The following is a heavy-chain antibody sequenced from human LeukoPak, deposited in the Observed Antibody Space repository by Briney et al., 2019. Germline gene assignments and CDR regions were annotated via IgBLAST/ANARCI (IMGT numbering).Heavy chain of an antibody. Sequence: LETLSLTCTVSGGSISSSSYYWGWIRQPPGKGLEWIGSIYYSGSTYYNPSLKSRVTISVDTSKNQFSLKLSSVTAADTAVYYCARLGDSSLGDHWGQGTLVTVSS. J-gene: IGHJ4*02. V-gene: IGHV4-39*01. CDR3: ARLGDSSLGDH. CDR1: GGSISSSSYY. D-gene: IGHD4-17*01. CDR2: IYYSGST.